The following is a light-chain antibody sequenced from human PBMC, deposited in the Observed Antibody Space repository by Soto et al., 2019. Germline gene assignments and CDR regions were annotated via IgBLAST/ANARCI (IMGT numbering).Light chain of an antibody. J-gene: IGLJ1*01. Sequence: SSELTQPPSVSVAPGQTARITCGGNNIGSKSVHWYQQKPGQAPVLVVYDDSDRPSGMPERFSGSNSGNTATLTISRVEVRDEADYYCQVWDSSSDPFVFGTGTKVT. V-gene: IGLV3-21*02. CDR2: DDS. CDR3: QVWDSSSDPFV. CDR1: NIGSKS.